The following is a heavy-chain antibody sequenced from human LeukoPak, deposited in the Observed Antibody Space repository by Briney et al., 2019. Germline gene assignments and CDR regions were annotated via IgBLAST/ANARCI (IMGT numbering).Heavy chain of an antibody. CDR2: IYYSGST. J-gene: IGHJ4*02. CDR3: ARTALISSWYYFDY. V-gene: IGHV4-31*03. Sequence: SQTLSLTCTVSGGSISNLNYYWSWIRQPPGKGLEWIGYIYYSGSTNYNPSLKSRVTISVDTSKNQFSLKLSSVTAADTAVYYCARTALISSWYYFDYWGQGTLVTVSS. CDR1: GGSISNLNYY. D-gene: IGHD6-13*01.